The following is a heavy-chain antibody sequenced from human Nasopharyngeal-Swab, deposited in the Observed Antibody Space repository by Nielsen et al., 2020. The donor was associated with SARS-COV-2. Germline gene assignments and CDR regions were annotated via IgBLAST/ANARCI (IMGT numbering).Heavy chain of an antibody. D-gene: IGHD6-19*01. CDR3: ARSSITGWSRFDS. CDR2: IYYSGST. Sequence: SETLSLTCTVSGGSISRGSEYWNWLRQHPGKGLEWIGYIYYSGSTYYNPSLKSRVAISVDTSKNQFSLRLSSVTAADTALYYCARSSITGWSRFDSWGQETLVTVSS. J-gene: IGHJ4*02. CDR1: GGSISRGSEY. V-gene: IGHV4-31*03.